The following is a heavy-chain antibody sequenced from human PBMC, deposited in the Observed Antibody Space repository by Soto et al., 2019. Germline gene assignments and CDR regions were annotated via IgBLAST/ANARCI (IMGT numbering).Heavy chain of an antibody. D-gene: IGHD5-12*01. V-gene: IGHV4-59*01. J-gene: IGHJ4*02. CDR2: IYYSGST. CDR3: ARESGYERYFDY. Sequence: ETLSLTCTVSGGSISSYYWSWIRQPPGKGLEWIGYIYYSGSTNYNPSLKSRVTISVDTSKNQFSLNLRSVTAADTAVYYCARESGYERYFDYWGLGTLVTVSS. CDR1: GGSISSYY.